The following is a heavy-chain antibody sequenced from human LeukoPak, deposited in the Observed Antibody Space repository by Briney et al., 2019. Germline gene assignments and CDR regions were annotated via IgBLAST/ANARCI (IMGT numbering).Heavy chain of an antibody. Sequence: TGGSLRLSCAASGFTFSSYGMHWVRQAPGKGLEWVSAISGSGGSTYYADSVKGRFSISRDNAQNSMYLQMNSLRAEDTAVYYCGRVGGRSKAAKGDAFDIWGQGTMVTVSS. CDR1: GFTFSSYG. CDR2: ISGSGGST. V-gene: IGHV3-21*01. CDR3: GRVGGRSKAAKGDAFDI. D-gene: IGHD6-6*01. J-gene: IGHJ3*02.